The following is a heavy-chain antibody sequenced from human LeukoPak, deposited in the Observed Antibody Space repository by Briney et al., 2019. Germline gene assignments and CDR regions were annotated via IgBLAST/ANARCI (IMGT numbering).Heavy chain of an antibody. J-gene: IGHJ4*02. V-gene: IGHV3-66*01. CDR1: EFSVGSNY. D-gene: IGHD4/OR15-4a*01. CDR3: ARGAGAYSHPYDY. Sequence: PGGSLRLSCAASEFSVGSNYMTWVRQAPGKGLEWVSLIYSGGSTYYADSVKGRFTISRDNSKNTLYLQMNSLRAEDTAVYYCARGAGAYSHPYDYWGQGTLVTVSS. CDR2: IYSGGST.